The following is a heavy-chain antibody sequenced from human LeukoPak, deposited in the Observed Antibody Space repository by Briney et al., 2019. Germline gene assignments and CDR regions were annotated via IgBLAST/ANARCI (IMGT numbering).Heavy chain of an antibody. Sequence: ASVKVSCKASGYNFPSYGINWVRQAPGQGLEWMGWIRPHTGETNSAQRFQDRVTMTTDTSTTTAYMELRSLRFDDTAVYYCAKDRGGKGSAIFYWGQGSLVTVSS. CDR3: AKDRGGKGSAIFY. CDR2: IRPHTGET. D-gene: IGHD2-2*01. CDR1: GYNFPSYG. V-gene: IGHV1-18*01. J-gene: IGHJ4*02.